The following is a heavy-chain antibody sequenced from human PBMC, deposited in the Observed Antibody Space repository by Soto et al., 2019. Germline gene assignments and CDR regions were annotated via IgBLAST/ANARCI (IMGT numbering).Heavy chain of an antibody. CDR3: ARDRDSTYYYDSGSSGVVVDP. Sequence: ASVKVSCKASGYTFTSYYMHWVRQAPGQGLEWMGIINPSGGSTSYAQKFQGRVTMTRDTSTSTVYMELSSLRSEDTAVYYCARDRDSTYYYDSGSSGVVVDPWGQGTLVTVSS. CDR1: GYTFTSYY. V-gene: IGHV1-46*01. CDR2: INPSGGST. J-gene: IGHJ5*02. D-gene: IGHD3-22*01.